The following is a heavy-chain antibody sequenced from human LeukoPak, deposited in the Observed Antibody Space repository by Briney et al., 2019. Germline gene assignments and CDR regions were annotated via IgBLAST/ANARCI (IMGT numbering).Heavy chain of an antibody. CDR3: AREYSSASGVDY. CDR2: ISSSSSYI. Sequence: GGSLRLSCAASGFTVSSNYMSWVRQAPGKGLEWVSSISSSSSYIYYADSVKGRFTISRDNAKNSLYLQMNSLRAEDTAVYYCAREYSSASGVDYWGQGTLVTVSS. J-gene: IGHJ4*02. D-gene: IGHD6-6*01. CDR1: GFTVSSNY. V-gene: IGHV3-21*01.